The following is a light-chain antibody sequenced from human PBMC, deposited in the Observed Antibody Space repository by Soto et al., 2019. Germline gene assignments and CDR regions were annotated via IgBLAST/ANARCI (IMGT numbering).Light chain of an antibody. CDR2: DAS. Sequence: DIQMTQSPSSLSASVGGRVTITCRASQSISNFLNWYQQKPGKAPKLLIYDASSLESGVPSRFSGSGSGTEFTLTISSLQPDDFATYYCQQYHIYSGTFGQGTKVDIK. CDR1: QSISNF. J-gene: IGKJ1*01. V-gene: IGKV1-5*01. CDR3: QQYHIYSGT.